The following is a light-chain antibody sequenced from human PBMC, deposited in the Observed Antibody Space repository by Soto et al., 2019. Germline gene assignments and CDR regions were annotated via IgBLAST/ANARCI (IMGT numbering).Light chain of an antibody. V-gene: IGLV2-18*02. Sequence: QSALTQPPSVSGSPGQSVTISCTGTSSDVGSYNRVSWYQQPPGTAPKLMIYEVSNRPSGVPDRFSGSKSGNTASLTISGLQAEDAADYYCSSYTSSSAGVFGGGTKLTVL. CDR1: SSDVGSYNR. J-gene: IGLJ2*01. CDR2: EVS. CDR3: SSYTSSSAGV.